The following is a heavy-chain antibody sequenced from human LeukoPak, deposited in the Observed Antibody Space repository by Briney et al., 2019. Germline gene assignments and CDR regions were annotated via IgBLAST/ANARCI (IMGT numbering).Heavy chain of an antibody. CDR2: IYPGDSDT. V-gene: IGHV5-51*01. Sequence: ALPLQISSQGSADSFTSYWIGWARPMPGQGMEWRGIIYPGDSDTRYSPSSQGQVNISADKSSSTDYLQWSTLKASDTGMYYCAIGSEYDFWSGYPSDAFDIWGQGTMVTVSS. CDR1: ADSFTSYW. D-gene: IGHD3-3*01. J-gene: IGHJ3*02. CDR3: AIGSEYDFWSGYPSDAFDI.